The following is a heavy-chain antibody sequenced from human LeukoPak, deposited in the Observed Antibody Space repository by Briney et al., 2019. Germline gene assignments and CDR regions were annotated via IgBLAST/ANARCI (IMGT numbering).Heavy chain of an antibody. CDR3: ARAQGATAKFDY. D-gene: IGHD2-21*02. Sequence: ASVKVSCKASGYTFTSYDINWGRQATGQGLEWMGWMNPNSGNTGYAQRFQGRVTITRDTSISTAYLELSSLRSEDAAVYYCARAQGATAKFDYWGQGTLVTVSS. V-gene: IGHV1-8*03. CDR2: MNPNSGNT. CDR1: GYTFTSYD. J-gene: IGHJ4*02.